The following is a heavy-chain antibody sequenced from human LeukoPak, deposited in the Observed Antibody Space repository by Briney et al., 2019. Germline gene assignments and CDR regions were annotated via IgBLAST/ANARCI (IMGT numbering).Heavy chain of an antibody. D-gene: IGHD3-22*01. CDR3: ARDLAPYYYDSSGPHDAFEI. CDR2: INPNSGGT. CDR1: GYTFTGYY. V-gene: IGHV1-2*02. J-gene: IGHJ3*02. Sequence: GASVKVSCKASGYTFTGYYMHWVRQAPGQGLEWMGWINPNSGGTNYAQKFQGRVTMTRDTSISTAYMELSRLRSDDTAVYYCARDLAPYYYDSSGPHDAFEIWGQGTMVTVSS.